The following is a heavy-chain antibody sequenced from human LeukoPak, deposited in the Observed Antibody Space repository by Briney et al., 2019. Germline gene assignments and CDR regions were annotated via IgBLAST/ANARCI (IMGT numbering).Heavy chain of an antibody. CDR3: ARDQSGSGWYY. J-gene: IGHJ4*02. CDR2: ISESSTYT. V-gene: IGHV3-21*01. D-gene: IGHD6-19*01. Sequence: PGGSLRLSCAASGLTFSSYSMNWVRQAPGKGLEWVSSISESSTYTYYPDSVKGRFTISGDNAKDSLYLQMNSLRVEDTAVYYCARDQSGSGWYYWGQGTLVTVSS. CDR1: GLTFSSYS.